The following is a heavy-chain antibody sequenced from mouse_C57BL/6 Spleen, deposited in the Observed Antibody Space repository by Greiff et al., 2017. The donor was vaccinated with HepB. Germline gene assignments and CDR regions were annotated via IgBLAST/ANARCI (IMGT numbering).Heavy chain of an antibody. CDR1: GYTFTSYW. V-gene: IGHV1-72*01. CDR2: IDPNSGGT. D-gene: IGHD1-1*01. Sequence: VQLQQSGAELVKPGASVKLSCKASGYTFTSYWMHWVKQRPGRGLEWIGRIDPNSGGTKYNEKFKSKATLTVDKTSSTAYMQLSSLTSEDSAVYSFARLGAISYDSSPWFAYWGQGTLVTVSA. J-gene: IGHJ3*01. CDR3: ARLGAISYDSSPWFAY.